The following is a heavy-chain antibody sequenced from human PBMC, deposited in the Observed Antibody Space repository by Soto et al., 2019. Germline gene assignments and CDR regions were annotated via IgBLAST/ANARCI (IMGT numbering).Heavy chain of an antibody. V-gene: IGHV4-39*01. CDR2: IYYSGST. Sequence: SETLSLTCTVSGGSFSSTTYYWGWIRQPPGKGLEWVGNIYYSGSTYYNPSLKSRVTISLDTSKSQFSLRLSSVTAADTAVYYCANTLLGYCSGGTCYYGFDIWGQGTMVTVSS. J-gene: IGHJ3*02. CDR1: GGSFSSTTYY. CDR3: ANTLLGYCSGGTCYYGFDI. D-gene: IGHD2-15*01.